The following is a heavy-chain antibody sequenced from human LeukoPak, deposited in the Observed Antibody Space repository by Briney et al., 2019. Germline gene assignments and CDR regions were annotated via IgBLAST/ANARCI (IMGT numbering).Heavy chain of an antibody. D-gene: IGHD1-26*01. J-gene: IGHJ4*02. V-gene: IGHV4-59*08. CDR2: IYYSGGST. CDR3: ARYSGSYYYFDY. CDR1: GGSISSYY. Sequence: PPETLSLTCTVSGGSISSYYWSWIRQPPGKGLEWIGYIYYSGGSTNYNPSLKSRVTISIDTSKNQFSLKVSSVTAADTAVYYCARYSGSYYYFDYWGQGTLVTVSS.